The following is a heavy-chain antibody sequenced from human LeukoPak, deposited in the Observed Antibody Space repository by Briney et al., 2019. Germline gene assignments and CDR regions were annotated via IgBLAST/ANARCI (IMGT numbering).Heavy chain of an antibody. CDR1: GFTFSNYW. CDR2: IKQDGSER. V-gene: IGHV3-7*01. D-gene: IGHD1-26*01. CDR3: ARNREYYYYMDV. Sequence: GGSLRLSXAASGFTFSNYWMSWVRQAPGKGLEWVANIKQDGSERYYVDSVKGRFTISRDNAKNSLSLQMNSLRVEDTAVYYCARNREYYYYMDVWGKGTTVTVSS. J-gene: IGHJ6*03.